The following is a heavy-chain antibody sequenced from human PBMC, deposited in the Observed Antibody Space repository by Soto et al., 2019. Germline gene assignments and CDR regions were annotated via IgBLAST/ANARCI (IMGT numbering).Heavy chain of an antibody. CDR1: GFTFSSYE. V-gene: IGHV3-48*03. D-gene: IGHD2-8*02. CDR2: ITSTGSTR. CDR3: ARGYCTSSACHWNFDY. Sequence: LRLSCAASGFTFSSYEMNWVRQAPGKGLEWVSDITSTGSTRYYADSVKGRFTISRDNAKNSLYLQMNSLRAEDTAVYYCARGYCTSSACHWNFDYWGQGTLVTVSS. J-gene: IGHJ4*02.